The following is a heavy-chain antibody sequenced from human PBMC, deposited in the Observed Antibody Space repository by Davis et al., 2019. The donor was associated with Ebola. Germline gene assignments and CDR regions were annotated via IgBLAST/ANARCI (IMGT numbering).Heavy chain of an antibody. V-gene: IGHV1-18*01. CDR2: ISIYNGNT. CDR3: ARGVTMIVVSNWFDP. D-gene: IGHD3-22*01. Sequence: SVTVSCKASRYTFTSYGISWVRHAPGQGLEWMGWISIYNGNTNYAQKLQGRVTMTTDTSTSTAAMELRSLRSDDTAVYYCARGVTMIVVSNWFDPWGQGTLVTVSS. CDR1: RYTFTSYG. J-gene: IGHJ5*02.